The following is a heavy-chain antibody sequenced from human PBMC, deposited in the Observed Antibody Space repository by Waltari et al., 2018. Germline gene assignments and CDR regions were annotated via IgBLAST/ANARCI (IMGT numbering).Heavy chain of an antibody. Sequence: QLQLQESGPGLVKPSGTLSLTCTVSDDSISSGDYYWGWIRQPPGKGLEWIGGIYYSGTTSYNPSLRSRVTMSVDTSKKQFSLKLSSVTAADTAVYYCARSLHVFKAAAGMFDYWGQGTPVTVSS. CDR2: IYYSGTT. CDR3: ARSLHVFKAAAGMFDY. V-gene: IGHV4-39*01. D-gene: IGHD6-13*01. CDR1: DDSISSGDYY. J-gene: IGHJ4*02.